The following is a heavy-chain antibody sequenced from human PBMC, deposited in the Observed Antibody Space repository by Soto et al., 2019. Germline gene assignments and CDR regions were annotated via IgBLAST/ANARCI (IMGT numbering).Heavy chain of an antibody. V-gene: IGHV3-11*06. J-gene: IGHJ6*02. D-gene: IGHD3-16*01. CDR3: ARDLSRGIASYALDV. CDR1: GFIFSDYY. Sequence: QVQLVQSGGGMVRPGGSPTLTCEASGFIFSDYYMSWIRQAPGKGLEWVSYITSSSGYTNYADSVRGRFVVTRDNRNSSLSLEMSSLRGEDTAVYYCARDLSRGIASYALDVWGQWTTVTVAS. CDR2: ITSSSGYT.